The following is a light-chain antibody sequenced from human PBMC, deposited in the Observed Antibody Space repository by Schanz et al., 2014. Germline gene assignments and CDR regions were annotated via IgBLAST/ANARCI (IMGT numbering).Light chain of an antibody. J-gene: IGKJ4*01. CDR2: AAS. Sequence: QLTQFPSSVSASVGDRVTITCRASQGIASWLAWYQQSPGKAPKLLISAASDLQSGVPSRFRGSGYGTDFTLTITSLQPEDIATYYCQQAISFPVTFGGGTKVEI. CDR1: QGIASW. V-gene: IGKV1-12*01. CDR3: QQAISFPVT.